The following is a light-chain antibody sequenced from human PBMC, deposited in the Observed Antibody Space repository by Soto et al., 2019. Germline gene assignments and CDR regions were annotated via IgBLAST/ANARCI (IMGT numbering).Light chain of an antibody. V-gene: IGKV1-5*01. CDR2: DAA. Sequence: DIQMTQSPSTLSASVGDRVTITCRASQSISSRLAWYQQKPGKAPKRLISDAANLESGGPSRFSGSGAGTEFTLTISSLQPDDFATYCCQHYNSYSQAFGQGTTVEIK. CDR3: QHYNSYSQA. CDR1: QSISSR. J-gene: IGKJ1*01.